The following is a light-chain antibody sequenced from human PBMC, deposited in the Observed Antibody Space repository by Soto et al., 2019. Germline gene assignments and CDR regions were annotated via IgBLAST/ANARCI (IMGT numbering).Light chain of an antibody. V-gene: IGKV1-5*03. CDR2: KAS. Sequence: DIHLTQSPSTLSGSVGGRVTITSRASQTVSIWLAWYRQKPGRAPKLLISKASSLESGVPARFSGSGFGTEFTLTISSLQTDDFATYYCQQYNSYRAFGQGTKVDIK. CDR3: QQYNSYRA. J-gene: IGKJ1*01. CDR1: QTVSIW.